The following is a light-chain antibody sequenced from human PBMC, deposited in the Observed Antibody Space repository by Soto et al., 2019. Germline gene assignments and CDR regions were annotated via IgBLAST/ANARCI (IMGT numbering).Light chain of an antibody. J-gene: IGKJ5*01. V-gene: IGKV1-27*01. CDR1: QSISTY. Sequence: DIQMTQSPSSLSASVGDRVTITFRAGQSISTYLIWYQQKPGKAPKLLIYATSSLQSGVPPRFSGSGSGTHFTLTISSLQPEDAATYYCQKYNTAPYTFGQGTRLEIK. CDR3: QKYNTAPYT. CDR2: ATS.